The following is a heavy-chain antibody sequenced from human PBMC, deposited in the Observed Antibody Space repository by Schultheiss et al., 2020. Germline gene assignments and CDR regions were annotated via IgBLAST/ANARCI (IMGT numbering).Heavy chain of an antibody. J-gene: IGHJ4*02. Sequence: GGSLRLSCAASGFTFSRYWMHWVRQGPGKGLVWVSRIKSDGSSTSYADSVKGRFTISRDNAKNTLYLQMNSLRVEDTAVYYCVRSDTSGTYYPFFDNWGQGTLVTVSS. CDR2: IKSDGSST. CDR3: VRSDTSGTYYPFFDN. V-gene: IGHV3-74*01. CDR1: GFTFSRYW. D-gene: IGHD1-26*01.